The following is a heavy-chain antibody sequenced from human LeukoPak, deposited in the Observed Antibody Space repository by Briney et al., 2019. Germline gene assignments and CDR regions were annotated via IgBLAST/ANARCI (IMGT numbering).Heavy chain of an antibody. J-gene: IGHJ5*02. CDR1: GFTFSSYS. D-gene: IGHD1-14*01. Sequence: PGGSLRLSCAASGFTFSSYSMNWVRQAPGKGLEWVSYISSSSSTIYYADSVKGRFTISRDNAKNSLYLQMNSLRAEDTAVCYCARDGFRTGPQLYNWFDPWGQGTLVTVSS. CDR2: ISSSSSTI. CDR3: ARDGFRTGPQLYNWFDP. V-gene: IGHV3-48*01.